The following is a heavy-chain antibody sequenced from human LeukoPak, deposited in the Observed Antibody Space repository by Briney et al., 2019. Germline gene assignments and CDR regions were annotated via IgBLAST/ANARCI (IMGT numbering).Heavy chain of an antibody. CDR2: ISTRDTFI. CDR3: ARPSAGLAWAFDI. V-gene: IGHV3-21*04. CDR1: GFTFTTYS. D-gene: IGHD6-19*01. Sequence: GGSLRLSCEASGFTFTTYSMTWVRQTPGEGLEWVSSISTRDTFINYADSVKGRFTISRDNAKNSLFLQMTSLRAEDTAVYYCARPSAGLAWAFDIWGQGTMVTVSS. J-gene: IGHJ3*02.